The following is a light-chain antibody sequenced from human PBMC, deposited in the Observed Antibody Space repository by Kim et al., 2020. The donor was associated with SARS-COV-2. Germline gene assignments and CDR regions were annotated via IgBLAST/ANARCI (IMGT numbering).Light chain of an antibody. CDR3: QVWDTSSDHWV. V-gene: IGLV3-21*04. CDR1: NIETKS. CDR2: YDD. Sequence: SYELTQPPSVSVAPGQTATITCEGKNIETKSIHWCLQKPGQAPVLVIYYDDDRPSGIPERFSGSNSGNTATLTISRVEAGDEADYYCQVWDTSSDHWVFGGGTQLTVL. J-gene: IGLJ3*02.